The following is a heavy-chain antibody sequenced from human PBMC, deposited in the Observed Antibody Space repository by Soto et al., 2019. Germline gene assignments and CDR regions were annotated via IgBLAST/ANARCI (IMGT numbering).Heavy chain of an antibody. CDR3: AKVSLGATTITDYYYYGLDV. V-gene: IGHV3-23*01. CDR2: ISGSGGGT. Sequence: PGGSLRVSCAASGFTFSNYAMTWVRQTPGKGLEWVSGISGSGGGTYYADSVKGRFTISRDSSKSTLYLQMNGLRAGDTAVYYCAKVSLGATTITDYYYYGLDVWGQGTTFTVSS. CDR1: GFTFSNYA. J-gene: IGHJ6*02. D-gene: IGHD1-26*01.